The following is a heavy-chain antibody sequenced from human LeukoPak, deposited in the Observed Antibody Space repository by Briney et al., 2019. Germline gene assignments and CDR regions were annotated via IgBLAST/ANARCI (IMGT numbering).Heavy chain of an antibody. Sequence: GGSLRLSYAASGFTFSSYAMHWVRQAPGKGLEWVAVISYDGSNKYYADSVKGRFTISRDNSKNTLYLQMNSLRAEDTAVYYCARGGVTTFYWFDPWGQGTLVTVSS. V-gene: IGHV3-30-3*01. CDR2: ISYDGSNK. D-gene: IGHD4-17*01. J-gene: IGHJ5*02. CDR1: GFTFSSYA. CDR3: ARGGVTTFYWFDP.